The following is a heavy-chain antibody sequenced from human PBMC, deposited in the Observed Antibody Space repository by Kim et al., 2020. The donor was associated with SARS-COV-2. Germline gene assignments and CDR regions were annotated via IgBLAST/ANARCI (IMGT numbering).Heavy chain of an antibody. D-gene: IGHD4-17*01. Sequence: GGSLRLSCAASGFTFDDYGMHWVRQAPGKGLEWVSGISWNSNSIGYADSVKGRFTISRDNTKRSLFLQMNSLRVEDTALYYCARVPYTKSWYGWFDPWGQGTLVTVSS. CDR1: GFTFDDYG. V-gene: IGHV3-9*01. CDR3: ARVPYTKSWYGWFDP. J-gene: IGHJ5*02. CDR2: ISWNSNSI.